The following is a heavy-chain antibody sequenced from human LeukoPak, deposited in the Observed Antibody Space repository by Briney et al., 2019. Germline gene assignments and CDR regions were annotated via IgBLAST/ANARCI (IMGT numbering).Heavy chain of an antibody. Sequence: SSETLSLTCTVSGGSISSSSYYWGWIRQPPGKGLEWIGSIYYSGSTYYNPSLSSRVTISVDTSKNQFSLKLSSVTAADTAVYYCARGELQYNWFDPWGQGTLVTVSS. CDR1: GGSISSSSYY. CDR2: IYYSGST. CDR3: ARGELQYNWFDP. D-gene: IGHD1-7*01. J-gene: IGHJ5*02. V-gene: IGHV4-39*07.